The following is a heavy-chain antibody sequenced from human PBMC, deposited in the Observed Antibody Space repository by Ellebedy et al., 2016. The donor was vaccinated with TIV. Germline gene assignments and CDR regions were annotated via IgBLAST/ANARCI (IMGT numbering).Heavy chain of an antibody. CDR1: GGSLDSTNSY. D-gene: IGHD6-13*01. CDR3: ARGYSSSWWGV. Sequence: MPSETLSLTCTVSGGSLDSTNSYLAWIRQSPGKGLEWLASIHSSGRTYSNPSLKSRVTMSVDTSKNQFSLKLTSVTAADTALYYGARGYSSSWWGVWGQGTLVTVSA. V-gene: IGHV4-39*07. CDR2: IHSSGRT. J-gene: IGHJ4*02.